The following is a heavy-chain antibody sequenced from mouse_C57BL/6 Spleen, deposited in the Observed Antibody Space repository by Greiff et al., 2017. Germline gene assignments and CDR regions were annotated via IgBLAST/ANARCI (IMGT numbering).Heavy chain of an antibody. V-gene: IGHV1-15*01. D-gene: IGHD2-3*01. Sequence: QVQLKQSGAELVRPGASVTLSCKASGYTFTDYEMHWVKQTPVHGLEWIGAIDPETGGTAYNQKFKGKAILTADKSSSTAYMELRSLTSEDSAVYYCTRLDGYPYAMDYWGQGTSVTVSS. J-gene: IGHJ4*01. CDR1: GYTFTDYE. CDR2: IDPETGGT. CDR3: TRLDGYPYAMDY.